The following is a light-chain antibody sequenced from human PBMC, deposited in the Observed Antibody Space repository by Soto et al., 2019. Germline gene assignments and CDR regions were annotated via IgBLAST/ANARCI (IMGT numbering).Light chain of an antibody. Sequence: QSALTQPASVSGSPGQSITISCTGTSSDVGGYNYVSWYQQHPGKAPKLMIYEVSNRPSGVSNRFSGSKSGNTASLTISGLQDEDEADYYCSSYTSSSTSHYVFGTGTKLTVL. CDR1: SSDVGGYNY. CDR2: EVS. J-gene: IGLJ1*01. V-gene: IGLV2-14*01. CDR3: SSYTSSSTSHYV.